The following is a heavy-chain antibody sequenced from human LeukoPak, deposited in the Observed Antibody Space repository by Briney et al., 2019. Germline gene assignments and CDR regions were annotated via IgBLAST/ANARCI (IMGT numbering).Heavy chain of an antibody. Sequence: ASVKVSCKASGYTFTGYYMHWVRQAPGQGLEWMGWINPNSGGTNYAQKFQGRVTMTRDTSISTDYMELSRLRSDDTAVYYCARDEGIGSSWFQGRFDPWGQGNLVTVSS. CDR3: ARDEGIGSSWFQGRFDP. CDR2: INPNSGGT. J-gene: IGHJ5*02. V-gene: IGHV1-2*02. D-gene: IGHD6-13*01. CDR1: GYTFTGYY.